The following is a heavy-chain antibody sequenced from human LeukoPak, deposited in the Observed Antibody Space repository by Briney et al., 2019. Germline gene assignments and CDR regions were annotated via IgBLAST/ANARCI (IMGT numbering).Heavy chain of an antibody. D-gene: IGHD6-13*01. CDR1: GGSISGFY. CDR3: ARSSSWYGTCGF. J-gene: IGHJ4*02. Sequence: PSETLSLTCTVSGGSISGFYWNWIRQPPGKGLEWIGYVYYSGNTNYNPSLKSRVTISLDTSKNQFSLNLSSVTAADTAVYYCARSSSWYGTCGFWGQGTLVTVSS. V-gene: IGHV4-59*01. CDR2: VYYSGNT.